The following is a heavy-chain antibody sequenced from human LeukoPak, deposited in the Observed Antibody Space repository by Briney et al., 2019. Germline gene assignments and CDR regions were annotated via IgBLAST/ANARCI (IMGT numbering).Heavy chain of an antibody. J-gene: IGHJ4*02. CDR2: ISAYNGNT. CDR3: ANMRGGFFDY. CDR1: GYTFTGYY. V-gene: IGHV1-18*04. D-gene: IGHD3-16*01. Sequence: ASVKVSCKASGYTFTGYYMHWVRQAPGQGLEWMGWISAYNGNTNYAQKLQGRVTMTTDTSTSTAYMELRSLRSDDTAVYYCANMRGGFFDYWGQGTLVTVSS.